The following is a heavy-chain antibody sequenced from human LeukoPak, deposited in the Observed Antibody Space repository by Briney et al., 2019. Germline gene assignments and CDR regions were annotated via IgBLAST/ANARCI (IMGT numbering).Heavy chain of an antibody. Sequence: SQTLSLTCTVSGGSISSGDYYWSWIRQPPGKGLEWIGYIYYSGSTYYNPSLKSRVTISVDRSKNQFSLKLSSVTAADTAVYYCASVLGIVENYYYYMDVWGKGTTVTVSS. CDR2: IYYSGST. D-gene: IGHD2-8*02. CDR1: GGSISSGDYY. CDR3: ASVLGIVENYYYYMDV. V-gene: IGHV4-30-4*01. J-gene: IGHJ6*03.